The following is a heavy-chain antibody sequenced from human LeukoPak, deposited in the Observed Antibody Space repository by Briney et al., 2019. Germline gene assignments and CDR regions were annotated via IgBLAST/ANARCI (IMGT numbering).Heavy chain of an antibody. V-gene: IGHV3-64D*09. J-gene: IGHJ5*02. Sequence: GGSLRLSCAASGFTFSSYAMHWVRQAPGKGLEYVSAISTNGGSTYYADSVKGRFTISRDNSKNTLYLQMSSLRAEDTALYYCVKLDWGYYYDTWGQGTLVTVSS. CDR1: GFTFSSYA. D-gene: IGHD3-22*01. CDR3: VKLDWGYYYDT. CDR2: ISTNGGST.